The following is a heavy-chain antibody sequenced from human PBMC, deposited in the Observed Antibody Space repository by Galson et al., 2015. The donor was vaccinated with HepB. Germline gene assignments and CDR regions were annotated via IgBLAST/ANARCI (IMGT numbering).Heavy chain of an antibody. CDR1: GFTFSSYS. J-gene: IGHJ3*02. V-gene: IGHV3-48*01. D-gene: IGHD2-2*02. CDR2: ISSSSSTI. CDR3: ASIVVPAAIPYGFDI. Sequence: LRLSCAASGFTFSSYSMNWVRQAPGKGLEWVSYISSSSSTIYYADSVKGRFTISRDNAKNSLYLQMNSLRAEDTAVYYCASIVVPAAIPYGFDIWGQGTMVTVSS.